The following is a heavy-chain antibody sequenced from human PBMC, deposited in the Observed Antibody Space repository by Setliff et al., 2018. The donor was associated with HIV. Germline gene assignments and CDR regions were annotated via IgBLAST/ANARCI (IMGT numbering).Heavy chain of an antibody. Sequence: SETLSLTCAVSGYSISNGYYWGWLRQSPGKGLEWIGSMLHSGNTYYNPSLESRVSMSVDTSTNQVSLQLSSVTAADTAVYYCARGKSGSYDAYDMWGQGTMVTVSS. CDR2: MLHSGNT. D-gene: IGHD5-12*01. J-gene: IGHJ3*02. CDR1: GYSISNGYY. CDR3: ARGKSGSYDAYDM. V-gene: IGHV4-38-2*01.